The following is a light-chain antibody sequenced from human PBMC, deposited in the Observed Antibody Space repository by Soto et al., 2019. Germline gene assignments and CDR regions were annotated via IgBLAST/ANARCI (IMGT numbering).Light chain of an antibody. J-gene: IGLJ2*01. CDR3: CSYAGSNVV. Sequence: QSVLTQPASVSGSPGQSITISCTGTSSDVGSYNVVSWYQQQPGKAPKLMIYEGSKRPSGVSNRFSGSKSGNTASLTISGLQAEDEADYYCCSYAGSNVVFGGGTKLTVL. CDR1: SSDVGSYNV. V-gene: IGLV2-23*01. CDR2: EGS.